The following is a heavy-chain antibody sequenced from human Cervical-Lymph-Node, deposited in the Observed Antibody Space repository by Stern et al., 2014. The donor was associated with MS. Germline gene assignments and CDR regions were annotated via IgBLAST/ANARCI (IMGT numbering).Heavy chain of an antibody. CDR1: GYSFTAYW. CDR2: LYPAESYT. CDR3: ARDYGDYAFDY. Sequence: VQLVQSGAEVKKPGESLKISCKGSGYSFTAYWIAWVRQMPGKGLEWMGFLYPAESYTRYSLSFEGQVTISATKSISTAYLQWSSLKTSDTAMYYCARDYGDYAFDYWGQGTLVTVSS. D-gene: IGHD4-17*01. J-gene: IGHJ4*02. V-gene: IGHV5-51*01.